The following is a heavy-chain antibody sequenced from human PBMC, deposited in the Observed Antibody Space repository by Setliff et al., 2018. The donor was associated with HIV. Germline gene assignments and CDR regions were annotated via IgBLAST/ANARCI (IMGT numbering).Heavy chain of an antibody. J-gene: IGHJ4*01. D-gene: IGHD3-3*01. CDR1: GGSISSYY. V-gene: IGHV4-59*01. Sequence: PSETLSLTCTVSGGSISSYYWSWIRQPPGKGLEWIGYIYYTGSTNYNPSLKSRIAILLDTSKNQFSLKLNSVTAADTAVYYCATLPQGYDYFDYWGHGTLVTVSS. CDR3: ATLPQGYDYFDY. CDR2: IYYTGST.